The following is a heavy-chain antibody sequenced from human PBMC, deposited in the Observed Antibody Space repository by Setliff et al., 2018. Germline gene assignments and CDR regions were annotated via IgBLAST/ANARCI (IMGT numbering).Heavy chain of an antibody. CDR2: IFQSGIT. J-gene: IGHJ4*02. V-gene: IGHV4-38-2*01. CDR3: ARVGGLLVATMPFDY. Sequence: PSETLSLTCAVSGFSITNGYYWGWIRQSPGRGLEWIGNIFQSGITFYNPSLKSRVTISLDPSQNQFSLKLRSVTAADTAVYFCARVGGLLVATMPFDYWGPGTLVTVSS. D-gene: IGHD5-12*01. CDR1: GFSITNGYY.